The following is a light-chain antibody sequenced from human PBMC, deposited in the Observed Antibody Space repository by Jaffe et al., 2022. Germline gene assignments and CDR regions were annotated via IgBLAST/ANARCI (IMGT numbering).Light chain of an antibody. Sequence: QTVVTQEPSFSVSPGGTVTLTCGLSSGSVSTSYYPSWYQQTPGQAPRTLIYSTNTRSSGVPDRFSGSILGNKAALTITGAQADDESDYYCVLYMGSGIRNWVFGGGTKLTVL. V-gene: IGLV8-61*01. J-gene: IGLJ3*02. CDR1: SGSVSTSYY. CDR3: VLYMGSGIRNWV. CDR2: STN.